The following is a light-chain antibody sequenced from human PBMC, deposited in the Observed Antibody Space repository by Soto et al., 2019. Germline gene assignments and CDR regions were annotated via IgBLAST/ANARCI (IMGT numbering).Light chain of an antibody. Sequence: IVMTQSPATLSVSPGERATLSCRASQNIYSNVAWYQKRTGQAPRIIIYRASTRATGIPARFSGSGSGTDFSLTISRLEPEDFAVYEGQQYGSSVLTFGGGTKVDI. CDR1: QNIYSN. J-gene: IGKJ4*01. V-gene: IGKV3-15*01. CDR3: QQYGSSVLT. CDR2: RAS.